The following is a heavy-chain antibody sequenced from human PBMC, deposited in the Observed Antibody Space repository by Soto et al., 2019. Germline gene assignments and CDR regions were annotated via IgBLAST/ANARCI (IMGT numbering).Heavy chain of an antibody. J-gene: IGHJ4*02. CDR2: ISSSSSYI. CDR1: GFTFSSYS. CDR3: ARALGATRGPFDY. V-gene: IGHV3-21*01. Sequence: EVQLVESGGGLVKPGGSLRLSCAASGFTFSSYSMNWVRQAPGKGLEWVSSISSSSSYIYYADSVKGRFTISRDNAKNSLYLQRNSLRAEDTAVYYCARALGATRGPFDYWGQGTLVTVSS. D-gene: IGHD1-26*01.